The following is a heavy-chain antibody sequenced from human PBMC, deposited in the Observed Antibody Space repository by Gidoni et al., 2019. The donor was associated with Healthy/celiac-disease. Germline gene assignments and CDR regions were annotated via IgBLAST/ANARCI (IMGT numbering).Heavy chain of an antibody. J-gene: IGHJ4*02. CDR2: INHSGST. CDR3: ASDDYGDRIDY. Sequence: QVQLQQWGAGLLKPSETLSLTCAVYGGSFSGYYWSWIRQPPGKGLEWIGEINHSGSTNYNPSLKSRVTISVDTSKNQFSLKLSSVTAADTAVYYCASDDYGDRIDYWGQGTLVTVSS. CDR1: GGSFSGYY. D-gene: IGHD4-17*01. V-gene: IGHV4-34*01.